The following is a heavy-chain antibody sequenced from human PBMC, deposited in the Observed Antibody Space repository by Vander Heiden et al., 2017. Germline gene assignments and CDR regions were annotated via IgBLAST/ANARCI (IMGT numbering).Heavy chain of an antibody. CDR3: ARGGGQQLPWAWFDP. V-gene: IGHV1-2*04. Sequence: QVQLVQSGAEVKKPGASVKVSCKASGYTFTRYYTHWVAQAPGQGREWMGWINPNSGGTNEAQKLQGWVTMTRDTSISTAYMGLGRLRSDDTAGYYCARGGGQQLPWAWFDPWGQGTLVTVSS. CDR2: INPNSGGT. CDR1: GYTFTRYY. D-gene: IGHD6-13*01. J-gene: IGHJ5*02.